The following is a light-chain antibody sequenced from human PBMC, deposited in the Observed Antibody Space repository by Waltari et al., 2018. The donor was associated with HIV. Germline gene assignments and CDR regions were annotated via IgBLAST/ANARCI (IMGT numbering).Light chain of an antibody. CDR1: SLRSYY. Sequence: SSELTQDPAVSVALGQTVKITCHGDSLRSYYASWYQQKPGQAPLLVIYNKNNRPSGIPDRFSAASSGNTASLTITGAHAEDEGDYYCNSRDSSGYSYVFGSGTKV. CDR3: NSRDSSGYSYV. V-gene: IGLV3-19*01. CDR2: NKN. J-gene: IGLJ1*01.